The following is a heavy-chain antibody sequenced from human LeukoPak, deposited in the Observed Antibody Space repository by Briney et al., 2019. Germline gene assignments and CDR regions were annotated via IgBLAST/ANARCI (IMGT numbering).Heavy chain of an antibody. CDR1: GFTFSNAW. Sequence: GGSLRLSCAASGFTFSNAWMSWVRQAPGKGLEWVGRIKSKTDGGTTDYAAPVKGRFTISRDDSKNTLYPQMNSLKTEDTAVYYCTTEPSYYYDSSSYRTLDYWGQGTLVTVSS. J-gene: IGHJ4*02. D-gene: IGHD3-22*01. CDR3: TTEPSYYYDSSSYRTLDY. V-gene: IGHV3-15*01. CDR2: IKSKTDGGTT.